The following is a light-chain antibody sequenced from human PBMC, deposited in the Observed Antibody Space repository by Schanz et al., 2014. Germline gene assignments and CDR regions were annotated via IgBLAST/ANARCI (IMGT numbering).Light chain of an antibody. CDR2: DAS. Sequence: EIVLTQSPGTLSLSPGERATLSCRASQGVTSNYLAWYQQKPGQAPRLLIYDASNRATGIPARFSGSGSGTDFTLTISSLEPEDFAVYYCQQRSNWPPVTFGGGTKVEIK. V-gene: IGKV3-11*01. CDR3: QQRSNWPPVT. J-gene: IGKJ4*01. CDR1: QGVTSNY.